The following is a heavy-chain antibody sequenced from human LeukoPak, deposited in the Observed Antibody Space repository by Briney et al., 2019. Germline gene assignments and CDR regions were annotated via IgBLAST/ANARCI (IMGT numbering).Heavy chain of an antibody. Sequence: GGSLRLSCAASGFTLSSAALTWVRQAPGKGLEWVSTITGSDDKTYYADSVKGRFTTSRDFSRNTVGLQMNSLRIEDTAIYYCAKGPQLYSGYHPDYWGQGTLVTVSS. CDR1: GFTLSSAA. V-gene: IGHV3-23*01. CDR2: ITGSDDKT. D-gene: IGHD5-12*01. CDR3: AKGPQLYSGYHPDY. J-gene: IGHJ4*02.